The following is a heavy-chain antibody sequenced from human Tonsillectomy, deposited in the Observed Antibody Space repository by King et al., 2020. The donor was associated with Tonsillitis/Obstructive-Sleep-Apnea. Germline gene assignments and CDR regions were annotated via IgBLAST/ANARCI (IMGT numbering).Heavy chain of an antibody. Sequence: VQLPQWGAGLLKPSATLSLTCAVYGGSFSGYYWSWIRQPPGKGLEWIGEINHSGSTNYNPSLKSRVTISVDTSKNQFSLKLSSVTAADTAVYYCAREDYDSSGYFPRDYYYMDVWGKGTTVTVSS. J-gene: IGHJ6*03. CDR2: INHSGST. CDR3: AREDYDSSGYFPRDYYYMDV. CDR1: GGSFSGYY. V-gene: IGHV4-34*01. D-gene: IGHD3-22*01.